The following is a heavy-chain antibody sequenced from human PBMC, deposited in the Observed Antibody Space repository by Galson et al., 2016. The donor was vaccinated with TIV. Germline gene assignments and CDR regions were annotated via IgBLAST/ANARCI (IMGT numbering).Heavy chain of an antibody. Sequence: SLRLSCAASGFSFSTTAMYWVRQAPGKGLEWVASISGRNDGTYFGDSVKGRFAISRDNSKNTVYLQMNNLRAEDTAVYYCARPVQGVGVPRGFDSWGQGTLVTVSS. CDR3: ARPVQGVGVPRGFDS. J-gene: IGHJ4*02. CDR2: ISGRNDGT. V-gene: IGHV3-23*01. CDR1: GFSFSTTA. D-gene: IGHD2-21*01.